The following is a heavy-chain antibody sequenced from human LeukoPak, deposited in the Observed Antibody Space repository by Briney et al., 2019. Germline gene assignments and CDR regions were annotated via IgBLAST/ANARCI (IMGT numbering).Heavy chain of an antibody. D-gene: IGHD4-11*01. CDR2: ISGYNGNT. J-gene: IGHJ4*02. Sequence: ASVKVSCKASGYSFTSYGITWVRQAPGQGLEWMGWISGYNGNTKYAQKFQGRVTMTTDTSASTAYMELRSLRSDDTAVYYCARDYGNYPSYWGQGTLVTVSS. V-gene: IGHV1-18*01. CDR1: GYSFTSYG. CDR3: ARDYGNYPSY.